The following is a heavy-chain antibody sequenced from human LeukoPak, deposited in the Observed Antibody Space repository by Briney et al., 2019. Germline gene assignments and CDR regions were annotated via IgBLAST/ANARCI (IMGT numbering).Heavy chain of an antibody. D-gene: IGHD1-26*01. Sequence: SETLSLTCAVSGGSISSSSYYWGWIRQPPGKGLEWIGSIYYSGRTYYNPSLKSRVTISVDTSKNQFSLKLSSVTTADTAVYYCASSSRWELRYYFDYWGQGTLVTVSS. V-gene: IGHV4-39*07. CDR3: ASSSRWELRYYFDY. J-gene: IGHJ4*02. CDR1: GGSISSSSYY. CDR2: IYYSGRT.